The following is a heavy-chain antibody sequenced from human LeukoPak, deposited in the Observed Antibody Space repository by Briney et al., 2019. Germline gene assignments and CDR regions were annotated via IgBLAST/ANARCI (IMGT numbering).Heavy chain of an antibody. V-gene: IGHV3-21*01. CDR3: ARVFRPSLTVFIIRGAFDI. J-gene: IGHJ3*02. CDR1: GFTFSSYS. D-gene: IGHD3-3*01. Sequence: GGSLRLSCTASGFTFSSYSLNWVRQAPGEGLEWVSSVSTGSNYIYYADSVKGGFTISRDNDKNSLYLQMNSLRVEDTAVYYCARVFRPSLTVFIIRGAFDIWGQGTMVTVSS. CDR2: VSTGSNYI.